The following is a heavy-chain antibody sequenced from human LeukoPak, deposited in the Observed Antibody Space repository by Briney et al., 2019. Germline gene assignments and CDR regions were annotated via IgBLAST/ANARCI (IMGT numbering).Heavy chain of an antibody. D-gene: IGHD3-9*01. CDR3: ARATWAYYDTDYYYYYYMDV. CDR1: GGSFSGYY. Sequence: PSETLSLTCAVYGGSFSGYYWSWIRQPPGKGLEWIGEINHSGSTNYNPSLKSRVTISVDTSKNQFSLKLSSVTAADTAVYYCARATWAYYDTDYYYYYYMDVWGKGTTVTVSS. J-gene: IGHJ6*03. V-gene: IGHV4-34*01. CDR2: INHSGST.